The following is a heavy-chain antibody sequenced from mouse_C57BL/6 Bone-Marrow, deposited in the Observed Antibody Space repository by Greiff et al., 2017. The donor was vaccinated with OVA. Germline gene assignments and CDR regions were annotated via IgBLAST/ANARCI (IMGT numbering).Heavy chain of an antibody. J-gene: IGHJ4*01. CDR1: GSTFTSYW. CDR2: INPSNGGT. Sequence: VQLQQPGTELVKPGASVQLSCKASGSTFTSYWMHWVKQRPGHGLEWIGNINPSNGGTNYNETFKSKATLTVDKSSSTAYMQLSSLTSEDSAGYYCALGGNYDAMDNWGKGNSGTVAA. V-gene: IGHV1-53*01. D-gene: IGHD2-1*01. CDR3: ALGGNYDAMDN.